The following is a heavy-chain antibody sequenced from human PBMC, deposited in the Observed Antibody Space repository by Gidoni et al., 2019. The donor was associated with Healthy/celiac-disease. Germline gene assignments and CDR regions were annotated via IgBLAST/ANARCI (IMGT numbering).Heavy chain of an antibody. V-gene: IGHV4-59*01. CDR2: IYYSGST. D-gene: IGHD3-3*01. CDR1: GGSISSYY. CDR3: ARDPSRYDFPYYYYGMDV. Sequence: QVQLQESGPGLVKPSETLSLTCTVSGGSISSYYWSWIRQPPGKGLEWIGYIYYSGSTNYNPSLKSRVTISVDTSKNQFSLKLSSVTAADTAVYYCARDPSRYDFPYYYYGMDVWGQGTTVTVSS. J-gene: IGHJ6*02.